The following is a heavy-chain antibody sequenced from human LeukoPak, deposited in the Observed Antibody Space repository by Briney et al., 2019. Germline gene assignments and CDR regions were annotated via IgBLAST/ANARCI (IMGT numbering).Heavy chain of an antibody. V-gene: IGHV3-7*03. CDR3: AKISWDSGGDREKF. J-gene: IGHJ4*02. D-gene: IGHD2-21*02. Sequence: GGSLRLSCAASGFTFSRYWMNWVRQAPGKGLEWVANIKQDGSEKYYVDSVKGRFTISRDNAKNSLYLQMNSLRAEDTAVYYCAKISWDSGGDREKFWGQGTLVTVSS. CDR1: GFTFSRYW. CDR2: IKQDGSEK.